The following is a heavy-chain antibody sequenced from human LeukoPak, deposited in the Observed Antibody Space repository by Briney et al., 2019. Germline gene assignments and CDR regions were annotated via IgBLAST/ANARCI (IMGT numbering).Heavy chain of an antibody. Sequence: GGSLRLSCAASRFTFSSYSMSWVRQAPGKGLEWGSSISRGSGYIYYADSVKGRFTISRDNAKNSLYLQMNSLRAEDTAVYYCARDYQLGRAWFDPWGQGTLVTVSS. D-gene: IGHD5-24*01. V-gene: IGHV3-21*01. J-gene: IGHJ5*02. CDR1: RFTFSSYS. CDR3: ARDYQLGRAWFDP. CDR2: ISRGSGYI.